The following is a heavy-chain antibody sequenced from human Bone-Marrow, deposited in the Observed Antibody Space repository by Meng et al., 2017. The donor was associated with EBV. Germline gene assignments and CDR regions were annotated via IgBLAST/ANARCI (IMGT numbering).Heavy chain of an antibody. J-gene: IGHJ4*02. CDR2: IIPIFGTA. Sequence: QFGAEVKRPRSSGQSSCKASGGTFSSYAISWVRQSPGEGLEWMGGIIPIFGTANYAQKFQGRVTITADESTSTAYMELSSLRSEDTAVYYCARGGELLESFDYWGQGTLVTVSS. CDR3: ARGGELLESFDY. V-gene: IGHV1-69*01. D-gene: IGHD1-26*01. CDR1: GGTFSSYA.